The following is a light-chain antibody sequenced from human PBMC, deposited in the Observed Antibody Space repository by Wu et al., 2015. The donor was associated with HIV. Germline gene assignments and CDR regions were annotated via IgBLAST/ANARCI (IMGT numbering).Light chain of an antibody. CDR2: AAS. Sequence: IQMTQSPSSLSASIGDRVTITCRASQGIRNDLGWYQQKPGKAPKLLIYAASSLQSGVPSRFSGGGSGTDFTLTISGLQAEDFATYYCLQDYSYPRITFGQGTRLEIK. CDR3: LQDYSYPRIT. V-gene: IGKV1-6*01. CDR1: QGIRND. J-gene: IGKJ5*01.